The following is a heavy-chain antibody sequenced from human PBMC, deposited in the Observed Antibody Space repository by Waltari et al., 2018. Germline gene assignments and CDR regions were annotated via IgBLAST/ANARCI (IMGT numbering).Heavy chain of an antibody. CDR3: AREGNEDTMVRGVIIKFPYYYYYGMDV. V-gene: IGHV1-18*04. D-gene: IGHD3-10*01. CDR2: MSAYNGNT. J-gene: IGHJ6*02. Sequence: QVQLVQSGAEVKKPGASVKVSCKASGYTFTSYGISWVRQAPGQGLEWMGWMSAYNGNTNYAQKLQGRVTMTTDTSTSTAYMELRSLRSDDTAVYYCAREGNEDTMVRGVIIKFPYYYYYGMDVWGQGTTVTVSS. CDR1: GYTFTSYG.